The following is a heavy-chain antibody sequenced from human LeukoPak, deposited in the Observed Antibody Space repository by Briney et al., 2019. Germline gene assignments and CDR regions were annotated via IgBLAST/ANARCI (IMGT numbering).Heavy chain of an antibody. D-gene: IGHD5-12*01. V-gene: IGHV3-21*01. CDR3: ASWGVATTNELGY. CDR2: ISSSSSYI. CDR1: GFTFSSYS. Sequence: TPGGSLRLSCAASGFTFSSYSMNWVRQAPGKGLEWVSSISSSSSYIYYADSVKGRFTISRDNAKNSLYLQMNSLRAEDTTVYYCASWGVATTNELGYWGQGTLVTVSS. J-gene: IGHJ4*02.